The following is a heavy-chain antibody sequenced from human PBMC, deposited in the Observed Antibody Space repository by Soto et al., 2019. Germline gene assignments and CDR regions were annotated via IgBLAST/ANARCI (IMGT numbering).Heavy chain of an antibody. CDR3: ARFDYGDYYYYSYGMDV. CDR2: IWYDGSNK. D-gene: IGHD4-17*01. J-gene: IGHJ6*02. V-gene: IGHV3-33*01. CDR1: GFTFSSYG. Sequence: GSLRLSCAASGFTFSSYGMHWVRQAPGKGLEWVAVIWYDGSNKYYADSVKGRFTISRDNSKNTLYLQMNSLRAEDTAVYYCARFDYGDYYYYSYGMDVWGQGTTVTVSS.